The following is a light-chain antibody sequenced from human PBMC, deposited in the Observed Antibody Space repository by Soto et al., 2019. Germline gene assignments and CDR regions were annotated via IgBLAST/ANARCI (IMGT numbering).Light chain of an antibody. CDR1: QSVSGY. Sequence: EIVMTQSPGTVSVFPGETVTLSCRASQSVSGYLDWFHQKPGQAPRLVLLRIFTRAIGVPARFSGSGSGTDFTLTISRLEPEDFAVFYCHQYGSSPQTFGQGNKVDSK. J-gene: IGKJ1*01. V-gene: IGKV3-20*01. CDR3: HQYGSSPQT. CDR2: RIF.